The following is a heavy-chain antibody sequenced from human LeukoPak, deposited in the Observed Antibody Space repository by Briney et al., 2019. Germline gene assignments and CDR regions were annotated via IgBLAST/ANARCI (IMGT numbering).Heavy chain of an antibody. CDR1: GFTFSSYA. D-gene: IGHD3-22*01. CDR3: AKSDDSSGYYYYYVMDV. Sequence: PGRSLRLSCTASGFTFSSYAMSWVRQAPGKGLEWVSALTGSGGSTYYADSVKGRFTISRDNSKNTLYLQMNSLRAEDTALYYCAKSDDSSGYYYYYVMDVWGQGTTVTVSS. CDR2: LTGSGGST. V-gene: IGHV3-23*01. J-gene: IGHJ6*02.